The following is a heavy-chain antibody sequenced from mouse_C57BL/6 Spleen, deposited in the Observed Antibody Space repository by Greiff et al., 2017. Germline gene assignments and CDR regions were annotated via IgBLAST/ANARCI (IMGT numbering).Heavy chain of an antibody. D-gene: IGHD1-1*01. Sequence: QVQLKQPGAELVRPGTSVKLSCKASGYTFTSYWMHWVKQRPGQGLEWIGVIDPSDSYTNYNQKFKGKATLTVDTSSSTAYMQLSSLTSEDSAVYYCARGGITTVVAPSWYFDVWGTGTTVTVSS. CDR1: GYTFTSYW. CDR2: IDPSDSYT. V-gene: IGHV1-59*01. CDR3: ARGGITTVVAPSWYFDV. J-gene: IGHJ1*03.